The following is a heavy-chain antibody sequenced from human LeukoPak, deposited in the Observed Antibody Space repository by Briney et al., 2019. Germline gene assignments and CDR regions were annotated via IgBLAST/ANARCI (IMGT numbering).Heavy chain of an antibody. Sequence: GFLRLSCAASGFTFREFLLRWVRQAPGEGVVGVLRIYCDGSSTSYADSVKGRFTISRDNAKNTLYLQMNSLRAEDTAVYYCARGSLCSGGCCYHYGMDVWGQGTTVTVSS. D-gene: IGHD2-15*01. J-gene: IGHJ6*02. V-gene: IGHV3-74*01. CDR1: GFTFREFL. CDR2: IYCDGSST. CDR3: ARGSLCSGGCCYHYGMDV.